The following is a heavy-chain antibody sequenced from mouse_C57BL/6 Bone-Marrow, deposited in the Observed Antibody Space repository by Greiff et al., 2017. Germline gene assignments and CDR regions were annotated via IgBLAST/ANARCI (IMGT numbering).Heavy chain of an antibody. CDR2: ISSGGSYT. CDR3: ALITTRYFDV. J-gene: IGHJ1*03. V-gene: IGHV5-6*01. CDR1: GFTFSSYG. Sequence: EVMLVESGGDLVKPGGSLKLSCAASGFTFSSYGMSWVRQTPDKRLEWVATISSGGSYTYYPDSVKGRFTISRDNAKNTLYLQMSSLKSEDTAMYYCALITTRYFDVWGTGTTVTVSS. D-gene: IGHD2-4*01.